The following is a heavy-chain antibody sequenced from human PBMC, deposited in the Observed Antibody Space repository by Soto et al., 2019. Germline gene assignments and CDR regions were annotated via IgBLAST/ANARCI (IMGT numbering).Heavy chain of an antibody. D-gene: IGHD6-19*01. CDR2: TYYRSKWYN. Sequence: SQTLSLTCAIAGDSGSSNSAAWNWIRQSPSRGLEWLGRTYYRSKWYNDYAVSVKSRITINPDTSKNQFSLQLNSLTPEDTAVYYCARGLGEKQWLAYNAFDFWGQGTMVTVSS. CDR3: ARGLGEKQWLAYNAFDF. J-gene: IGHJ3*01. V-gene: IGHV6-1*01. CDR1: GDSGSSNSAA.